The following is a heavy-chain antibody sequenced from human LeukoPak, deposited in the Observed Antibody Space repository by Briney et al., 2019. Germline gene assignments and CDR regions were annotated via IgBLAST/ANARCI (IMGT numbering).Heavy chain of an antibody. CDR2: IYYTGYT. CDR3: ARGHLTGRGCFDY. D-gene: IGHD1-20*01. Sequence: SETLSLTCTVSGGSISSYYWSWIRQPPGKGLEWIGYIYYTGYTNYNPSLKSRVTISVGTSKKQFSLKLNSVTAADTAVYYCARGHLTGRGCFDYWGQGTLVTVSS. CDR1: GGSISSYY. J-gene: IGHJ4*02. V-gene: IGHV4-59*01.